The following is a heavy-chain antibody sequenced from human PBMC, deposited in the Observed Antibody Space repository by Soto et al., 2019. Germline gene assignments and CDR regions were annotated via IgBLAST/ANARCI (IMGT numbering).Heavy chain of an antibody. J-gene: IGHJ5*02. Sequence: QVQLQESGPGLVEPSQTLSLTCTVSGDSIISGPYYWAWVRQHPGTGLEWIGYIYHSGTAYYMSSLRSRVTISVDTSNNQFSLKLTSVTAADTAVYYCARVAEASVRPWFDPWGQGTLVTVSS. CDR1: GDSIISGPYY. CDR3: ARVAEASVRPWFDP. CDR2: IYHSGTA. V-gene: IGHV4-31*03. D-gene: IGHD2-21*01.